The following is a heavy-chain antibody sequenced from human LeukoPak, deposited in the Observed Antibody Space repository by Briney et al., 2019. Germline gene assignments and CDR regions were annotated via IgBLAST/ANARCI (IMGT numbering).Heavy chain of an antibody. CDR1: GFTFTSST. CDR3: AAASSFYSSGWYGSGDY. D-gene: IGHD6-19*01. V-gene: IGHV1-58*02. J-gene: IGHJ4*02. CDR2: IVVGSGNT. Sequence: SVKVSCKASGFTFTSSTMQWVRQARGQRLEWIGWIVVGSGNTNYAQKFQERVTITRDMSTSTAYMELSSLRSEDTAVYYCAAASSFYSSGWYGSGDYWGQGTLVTVSS.